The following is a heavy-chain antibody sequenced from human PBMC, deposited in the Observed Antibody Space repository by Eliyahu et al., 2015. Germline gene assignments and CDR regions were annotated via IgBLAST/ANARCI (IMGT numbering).Heavy chain of an antibody. CDR2: ISSSSSYI. CDR3: ARERKIVPAATATFDP. CDR1: GFTFXSYS. J-gene: IGHJ5*02. Sequence: EVQLVESGGGLVKPGGSLRLSCAASGFTFXSYSMNWVRQAPGKGLEWVSSISSSSSYIYYADSVKGRFTISRDNAKNSLYLQMNSLRAEDTAVYYCARERKIVPAATATFDPWGQGTLVTVSS. V-gene: IGHV3-21*01. D-gene: IGHD2-2*01.